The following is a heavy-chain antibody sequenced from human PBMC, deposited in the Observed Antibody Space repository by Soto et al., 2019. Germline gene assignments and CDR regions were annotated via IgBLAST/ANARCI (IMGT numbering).Heavy chain of an antibody. CDR3: TRDRSGANFHY. CDR2: INPDNGDT. J-gene: IGHJ4*02. CDR1: GATFSGNF. V-gene: IGHV1-2*02. D-gene: IGHD3-10*01. Sequence: ASVKVSCKPSGATFSGNFFHWVRPAPGQGLEWMGWINPDNGDTNYAQKFQDRVTMTRDTSISTAYMDLSRLRSDDTAVYFCTRDRSGANFHYWGQGTLVTVSS.